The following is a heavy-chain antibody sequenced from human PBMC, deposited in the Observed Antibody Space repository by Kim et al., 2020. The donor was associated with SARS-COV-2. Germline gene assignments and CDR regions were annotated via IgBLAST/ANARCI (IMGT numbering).Heavy chain of an antibody. CDR3: ARGGSGGTSFPTHS. J-gene: IGHJ1*01. Sequence: GGSLRLSCAASGFSFDYYWMGWVRQAPGKGLEWVANIKKDGSEKYYVDSVKGRFTISRDNARNSLSLQMNSLRAEDTAMYYCARGGSGGTSFPTHSWGQG. D-gene: IGHD2-8*02. V-gene: IGHV3-7*01. CDR2: IKKDGSEK. CDR1: GFSFDYYW.